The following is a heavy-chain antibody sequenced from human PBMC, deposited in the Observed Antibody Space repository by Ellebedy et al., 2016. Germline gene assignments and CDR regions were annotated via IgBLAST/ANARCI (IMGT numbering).Heavy chain of an antibody. CDR2: FYWNGDK. D-gene: IGHD2-8*01. J-gene: IGHJ1*01. V-gene: IGHV2-5*01. Sequence: SGPTLVKPTQTLTLTCTFSGFSLSTTGVGVGWIRQPPGKALEWLALFYWNGDKRYSPTLKSRLTITKDTSQNQVVLTMTNMDPVDTATYYCAHRLLSNLMAAGYFHHWGQGTLVTVSS. CDR3: AHRLLSNLMAAGYFHH. CDR1: GFSLSTTGVG.